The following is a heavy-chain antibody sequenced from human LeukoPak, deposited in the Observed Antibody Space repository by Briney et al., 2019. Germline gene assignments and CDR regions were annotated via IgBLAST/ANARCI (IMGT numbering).Heavy chain of an antibody. V-gene: IGHV3-9*01. CDR1: GFTFDDYA. CDR2: ISWNSGSI. D-gene: IGHD4-17*01. J-gene: IGHJ4*02. CDR3: VKGDYALDY. Sequence: GRSLRLSCAASGFTFDDYAMHWVRQAPGKGLEWVSGISWNSGSIGYADSVKGRFTISRDNAKNSLYLQMNSLRAEDTALYYCVKGDYALDYWGQGTLVTVSS.